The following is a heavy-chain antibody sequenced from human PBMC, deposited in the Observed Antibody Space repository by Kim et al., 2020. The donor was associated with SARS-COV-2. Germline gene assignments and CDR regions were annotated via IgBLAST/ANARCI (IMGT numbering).Heavy chain of an antibody. J-gene: IGHJ4*02. CDR1: GFTFSSYA. Sequence: GGSLRLSCAASGFTFSSYAMHWVRQAPGKGLEWVAVISYDGSNKYYADSVKGRFTISRDNSKNTLYLQMNSLRAEDTAVYYCARQGGYCSGGSCYSNFDYWGQGTLVTVSS. D-gene: IGHD2-15*01. CDR2: ISYDGSNK. V-gene: IGHV3-30*04. CDR3: ARQGGYCSGGSCYSNFDY.